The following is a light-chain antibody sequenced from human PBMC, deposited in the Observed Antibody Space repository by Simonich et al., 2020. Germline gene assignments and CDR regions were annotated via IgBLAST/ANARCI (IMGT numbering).Light chain of an antibody. J-gene: IGKJ4*01. Sequence: EIVMTQSPATLSVSTGERATLPCRASQSGSSNLAWYQQKPGQAPRLLIYGASTRATGIPARFSGSGSGTEFTLTISSMQSEDFAVYYCQQYNNWPLTFGGGTKVEIK. V-gene: IGKV3-15*01. CDR3: QQYNNWPLT. CDR2: GAS. CDR1: QSGSSN.